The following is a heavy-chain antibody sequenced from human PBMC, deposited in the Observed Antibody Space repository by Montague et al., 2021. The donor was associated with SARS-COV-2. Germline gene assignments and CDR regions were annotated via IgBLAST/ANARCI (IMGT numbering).Heavy chain of an antibody. Sequence: SLRLSCAASGFTFSRYAMNWVRQAPGKGLEWVSYISSSGCTIYYADSVKGRFTISRDKAKNSLYLQMNSLRAEDTAVYYCARDRRDVGDYDLDYWGQGTLVTVSS. CDR2: ISSSGCTI. V-gene: IGHV3-48*01. J-gene: IGHJ4*02. CDR1: GFTFSRYA. D-gene: IGHD5-24*01. CDR3: ARDRRDVGDYDLDY.